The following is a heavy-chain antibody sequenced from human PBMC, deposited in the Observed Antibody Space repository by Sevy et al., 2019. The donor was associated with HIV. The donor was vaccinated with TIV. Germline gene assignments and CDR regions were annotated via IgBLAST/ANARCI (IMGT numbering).Heavy chain of an antibody. V-gene: IGHV3-48*03. CDR2: ISSSGSTI. Sequence: GGSLRLSCAASGFTFSSYEMNWVRQAPGKGLEWVSYISSSGSTIYYADSGKGRFTISRDNAKNSLYLQMNSLRAEDTAVYYCASGSDTAWPYYGMDVWGQGTTVTVSS. J-gene: IGHJ6*02. D-gene: IGHD5-18*01. CDR1: GFTFSSYE. CDR3: ASGSDTAWPYYGMDV.